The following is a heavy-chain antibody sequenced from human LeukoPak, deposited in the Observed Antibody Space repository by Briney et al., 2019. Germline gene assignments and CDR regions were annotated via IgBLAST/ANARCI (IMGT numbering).Heavy chain of an antibody. D-gene: IGHD1-26*01. J-gene: IGHJ4*02. V-gene: IGHV3-20*04. CDR2: INWNGGST. CDR3: ARGGNGMGGTTTDY. CDR1: GFTFDKYG. Sequence: AGGSLRLSCAASGFTFDKYGMSWVRQAPGKGLEWVSGINWNGGSTGYADSVKGRFTISRDNAKNSLYLQMNSLRAEDTALYYCARGGNGMGGTTTDYWGQGTLVTVSS.